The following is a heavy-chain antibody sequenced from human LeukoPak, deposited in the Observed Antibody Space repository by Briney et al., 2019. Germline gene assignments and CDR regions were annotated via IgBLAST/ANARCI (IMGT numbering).Heavy chain of an antibody. V-gene: IGHV3-11*01. CDR1: GFTFSDYY. J-gene: IGHJ6*02. CDR3: ARGDQGSMDYYYGMDV. D-gene: IGHD6-13*01. Sequence: GGSLRLSCAASGFTFSDYYMSWIRQAPGKGLEWVSYISSSGSTIYYADSVKGRFTISRDNAKNSLYLQMNSLRAEDTAVYYCARGDQGSMDYYYGMDVWGQGTTVTVSS. CDR2: ISSSGSTI.